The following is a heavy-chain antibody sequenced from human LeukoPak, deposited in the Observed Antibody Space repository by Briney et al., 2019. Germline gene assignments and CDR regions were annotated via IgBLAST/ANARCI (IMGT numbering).Heavy chain of an antibody. CDR1: GGSISNKTYF. J-gene: IGHJ4*02. D-gene: IGHD3-10*01. V-gene: IGHV4-39*01. CDR3: ARRAITVAPYYFDY. CDR2: YYSGTT. Sequence: SETLSLTCNVSGGSISNKTYFWGWIRQPPGKGLEWIGLYYSGTTYYNPSLKSRVTMYADTSKSQFSLKLTSVTAADTAVYFCARRAITVAPYYFDYWGQGTLVTVSS.